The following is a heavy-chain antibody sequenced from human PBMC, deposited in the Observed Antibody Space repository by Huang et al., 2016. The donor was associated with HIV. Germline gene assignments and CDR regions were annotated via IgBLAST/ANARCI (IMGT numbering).Heavy chain of an antibody. Sequence: QIQLAQSGAEVKKPGASVKVSCKASGYTFTNYDFNWVRQASGQGLGGMGWRNPKSGNVGYTKKFQGRVAILRNSSINTSYLEVTSLTSEDTAVYYCARGFGINYNHEAFDVWGQGTMVTVSS. V-gene: IGHV1-8*01. CDR1: GYTFTNYD. D-gene: IGHD3-10*01. CDR2: RNPKSGNV. J-gene: IGHJ3*01. CDR3: ARGFGINYNHEAFDV.